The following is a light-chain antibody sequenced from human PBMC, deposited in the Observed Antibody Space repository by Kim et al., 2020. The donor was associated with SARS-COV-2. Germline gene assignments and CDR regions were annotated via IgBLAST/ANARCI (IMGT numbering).Light chain of an antibody. J-gene: IGKJ4*01. CDR2: DAS. CDR3: EQRSSRPLT. V-gene: IGKV3-11*01. Sequence: DIILTQSPATLSLSPGERATLSCRVSQSVGTFLALYQQKPGQAPRLLIYDASNRATGTPARFSGSGSGTDFTLTISSLEPEDFALYYCEQRSSRPLTFGGGTKVDIK. CDR1: QSVGTF.